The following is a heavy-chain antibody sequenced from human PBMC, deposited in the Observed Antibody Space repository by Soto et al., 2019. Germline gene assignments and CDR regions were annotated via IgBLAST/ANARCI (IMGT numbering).Heavy chain of an antibody. V-gene: IGHV1-18*01. CDR1: GYTFTSYG. D-gene: IGHD3-3*01. J-gene: IGHJ6*03. CDR2: ISAYNGNT. Sequence: ASVKVSCKASGYTFTSYGISWVRQAPGQGLEWMGWISAYNGNTNYAQKLQGRVTMTTDTSTSTAYMELRSLRSDDTAVYYCARRTFWSGYPHDYYYHYMDVWGKGTTVTVSS. CDR3: ARRTFWSGYPHDYYYHYMDV.